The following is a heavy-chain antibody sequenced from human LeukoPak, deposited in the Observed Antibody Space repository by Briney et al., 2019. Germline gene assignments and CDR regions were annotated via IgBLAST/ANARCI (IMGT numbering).Heavy chain of an antibody. Sequence: RTSETLSLTCAVYGGSFSGYYWSWIRQPPGKGLEWIGEINHSGSTNYNPSLKSRVTISVDTSKNQFSLKLSSVTAADTAVYYCARGRYYGSGSYYNVLDLDYWGQGTLVTVSS. CDR2: INHSGST. J-gene: IGHJ4*02. V-gene: IGHV4-34*01. D-gene: IGHD3-10*01. CDR3: ARGRYYGSGSYYNVLDLDY. CDR1: GGSFSGYY.